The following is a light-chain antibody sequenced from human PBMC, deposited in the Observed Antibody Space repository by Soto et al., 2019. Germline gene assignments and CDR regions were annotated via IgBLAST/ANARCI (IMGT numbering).Light chain of an antibody. Sequence: QSSPAQPDFLSGYFWEANTISSTGTHTENGGYVYVSWYQQHPGGAPKLVIYDVTSRPSGVSNRFSGSKSGFTASLTISGLQAVDDAHYYCSSYRTYRTLEVFGTGTKVTVL. V-gene: IGLV2-14*03. CDR3: SSYRTYRTLEV. J-gene: IGLJ1*01. CDR2: DVT. CDR1: HTENGGYVY.